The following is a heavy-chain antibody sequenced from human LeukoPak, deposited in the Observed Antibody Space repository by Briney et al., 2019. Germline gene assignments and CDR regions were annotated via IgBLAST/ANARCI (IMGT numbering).Heavy chain of an antibody. Sequence: PSQTLSLTCTVSGGSISSSSYYWGWIRQPPGKGLEWIGSIFYSGNTYYSPSLKSRVTISLDMSKSHFSLKLSSVTAADTAVYYCARYHNGYDDYWGQGTLVTVSS. CDR2: IFYSGNT. CDR1: GGSISSSSYY. D-gene: IGHD5-12*01. J-gene: IGHJ4*02. CDR3: ARYHNGYDDY. V-gene: IGHV4-39*07.